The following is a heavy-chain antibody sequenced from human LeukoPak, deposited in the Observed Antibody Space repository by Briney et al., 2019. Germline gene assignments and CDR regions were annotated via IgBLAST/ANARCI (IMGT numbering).Heavy chain of an antibody. CDR1: GYIFTGYY. J-gene: IGHJ4*02. CDR2: INPNSGGT. CDR3: ARGEMATIEY. V-gene: IGHV1-2*02. Sequence: ASVKVSCKASGYIFTGYYMHWVRQAPGQGLEWMGWINPNSGGTNYAQKFQGRVTTTRDTSISTAYMELSRLRSDDTAVYYCARGEMATIEYWGQGTLVTVSS. D-gene: IGHD5-24*01.